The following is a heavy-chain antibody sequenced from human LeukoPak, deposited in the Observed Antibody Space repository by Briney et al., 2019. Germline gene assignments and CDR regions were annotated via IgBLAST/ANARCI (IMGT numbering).Heavy chain of an antibody. D-gene: IGHD3-10*01. CDR3: ARGGNIDY. Sequence: QSGGSLRLSCAASGFTFSSYSMNWGRQAPGKGLEWLSYISSGSGTIYYADSVKGRFTISRDNAKNSVYLQMNSLRDEDTAVYYCARGGNIDYWGQGTLVTVSS. J-gene: IGHJ4*02. V-gene: IGHV3-48*02. CDR1: GFTFSSYS. CDR2: ISSGSGTI.